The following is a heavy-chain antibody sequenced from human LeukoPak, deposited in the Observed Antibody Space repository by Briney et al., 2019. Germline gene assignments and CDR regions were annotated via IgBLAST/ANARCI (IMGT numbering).Heavy chain of an antibody. CDR1: GFTFSSYG. J-gene: IGHJ5*02. V-gene: IGHV3-30*02. D-gene: IGHD6-19*01. CDR3: AKAVGQWLVASP. CDR2: IWYDGSNK. Sequence: PGGSLRLSCAASGFTFSSYGMHWVRQAPGKGLEWVAVIWYDGSNKYYADSVKGRFTISRDNSKNTLYLQMNSLGAEDTAVYYCAKAVGQWLVASPWGQGTLVTVSS.